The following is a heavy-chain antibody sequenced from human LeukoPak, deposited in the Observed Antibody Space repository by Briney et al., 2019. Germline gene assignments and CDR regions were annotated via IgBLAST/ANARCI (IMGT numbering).Heavy chain of an antibody. Sequence: SETLSLTCTGSGGSISSYYWSWIRQPPGKGLEWSGYIYYSGSTNYNPSLKSRVTISVDTSKNQFSLKLSSVTAADTAVYYCARGQPWFDPWGQGTLVTVSS. CDR1: GGSISSYY. CDR2: IYYSGST. CDR3: ARGQPWFDP. D-gene: IGHD6-13*01. J-gene: IGHJ5*02. V-gene: IGHV4-59*08.